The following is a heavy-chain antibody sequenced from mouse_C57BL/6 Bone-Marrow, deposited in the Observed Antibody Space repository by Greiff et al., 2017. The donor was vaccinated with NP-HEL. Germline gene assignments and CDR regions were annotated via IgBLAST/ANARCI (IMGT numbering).Heavy chain of an antibody. CDR2: IHPNSGST. Sequence: QVQLQQPGAELVKPGASVKLSCKASGYTFTSYWMHWVKQRPGQGLEWIGMIHPNSGSTNYNEKFKSKATLTVDKSSSTAYMQLSSLTSEDSAVYYCARCGGNYYFDYWGQGTTLTVSS. J-gene: IGHJ2*01. D-gene: IGHD2-1*01. CDR1: GYTFTSYW. CDR3: ARCGGNYYFDY. V-gene: IGHV1-64*01.